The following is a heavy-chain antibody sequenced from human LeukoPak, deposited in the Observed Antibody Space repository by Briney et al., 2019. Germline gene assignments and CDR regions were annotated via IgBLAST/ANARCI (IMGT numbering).Heavy chain of an antibody. J-gene: IGHJ6*02. CDR2: IKQDGSEK. V-gene: IGHV3-7*03. CDR1: GFSISNYW. D-gene: IGHD3-10*01. Sequence: GGSLRLSCAASGFSISNYWMNWVRQAPGKGLEWVANIKQDGSEKNYVDSVKGRFTISRDNAKNSLYLQMNSLRAEDTAVYYCARDLRGSGSYYYYGMDVWGQGTTVTVSS. CDR3: ARDLRGSGSYYYYGMDV.